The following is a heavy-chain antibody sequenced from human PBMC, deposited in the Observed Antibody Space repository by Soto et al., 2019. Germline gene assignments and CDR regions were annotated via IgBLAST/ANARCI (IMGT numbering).Heavy chain of an antibody. CDR3: ARERYYVMDV. J-gene: IGHJ6*02. CDR2: IYYSGST. Sequence: SEALSLTCTDSVGSISSYYWSWIRQPPGKGLEWIGYIYYSGSTNYNPSLKSRVTISVDTPKNQFSLKLSSVTAADTAVYYCARERYYVMDVWGQATTVTVS. CDR1: VGSISSYY. V-gene: IGHV4-59*01.